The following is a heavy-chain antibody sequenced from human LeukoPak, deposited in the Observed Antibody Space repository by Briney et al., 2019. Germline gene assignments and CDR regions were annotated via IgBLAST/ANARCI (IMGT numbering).Heavy chain of an antibody. Sequence: PARSLRLSCVASGFTFNTYAIYWVRQAQGKGLEWVGVISYDGRNRNYADYLKGRFTNSRDNSKNTLYLQMNSLRAEDTAVYYCARGGGLYCSSTSCFFDYWGRGNLVTVSS. CDR1: GFTFNTYA. CDR3: ARGGGLYCSSTSCFFDY. D-gene: IGHD2-2*01. V-gene: IGHV3-30*04. CDR2: ISYDGRNR. J-gene: IGHJ4*02.